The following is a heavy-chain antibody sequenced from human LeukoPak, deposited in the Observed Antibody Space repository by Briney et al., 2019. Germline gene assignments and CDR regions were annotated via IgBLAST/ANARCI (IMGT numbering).Heavy chain of an antibody. V-gene: IGHV4-30-4*01. CDR3: ARDRGGELRFLEWSLSYGMDV. CDR1: GCSISSGDYY. J-gene: IGHJ6*02. D-gene: IGHD3-3*01. CDR2: IYYSGST. Sequence: SETQSLTCTVSGCSISSGDYYWSWIRQPPGKGLEWIGYIYYSGSTYYNPSLKSRVTISVDTSKNQFSLKLSSVTAADTAVYYCARDRGGELRFLEWSLSYGMDVWGQGTTVTVSS.